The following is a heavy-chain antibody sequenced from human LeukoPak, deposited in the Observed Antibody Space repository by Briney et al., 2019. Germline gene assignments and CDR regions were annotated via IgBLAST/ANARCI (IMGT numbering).Heavy chain of an antibody. D-gene: IGHD3-10*01. Sequence: PGGSLRLSCATSGFTFDDYAMSWVRQAPGKGLEWVSGINWNGGRIGYADPVKGRFTISRDNVKNSLFLQMHSLRAEDTALYYCARNRGIPLIRGLISFYYHAMDVWGQGTTVTVSS. CDR1: GFTFDDYA. CDR3: ARNRGIPLIRGLISFYYHAMDV. CDR2: INWNGGRI. J-gene: IGHJ6*02. V-gene: IGHV3-20*04.